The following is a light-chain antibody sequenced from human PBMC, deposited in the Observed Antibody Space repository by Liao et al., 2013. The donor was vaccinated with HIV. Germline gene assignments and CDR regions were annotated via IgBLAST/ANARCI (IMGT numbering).Light chain of an antibody. CDR3: QVWDHSSDQGV. J-gene: IGLJ3*02. Sequence: SYELTQPPSVSVAPRQTARITCSGDALPKQYGYWYQQKPGQAPVLVITYDSDRPSGIPERISGSISGNTATLTISGVETGDEADYFCQVWDHSSDQGVFGGGTKLTVL. V-gene: IGLV3-21*02. CDR1: ALPKQY. CDR2: YDS.